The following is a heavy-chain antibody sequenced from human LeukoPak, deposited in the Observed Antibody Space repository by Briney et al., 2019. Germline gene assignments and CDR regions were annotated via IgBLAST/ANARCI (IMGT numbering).Heavy chain of an antibody. D-gene: IGHD1-26*01. CDR2: ISGSGGST. CDR1: GFTFSSYE. Sequence: GGSLRLSCAASGFTFSSYEMNWVRQAPGKGLEWVSAISGSGGSTYYADSVKGRFTISRDNSKNTLYLQMNSLRAEDTAVYYCAREGIMLGGPPAYWGQGTLVTVSS. J-gene: IGHJ4*01. CDR3: AREGIMLGGPPAY. V-gene: IGHV3-23*01.